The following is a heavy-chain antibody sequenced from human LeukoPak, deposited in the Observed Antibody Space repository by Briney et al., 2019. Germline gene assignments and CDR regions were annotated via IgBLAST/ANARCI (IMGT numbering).Heavy chain of an antibody. J-gene: IGHJ4*02. Sequence: GGSLRLSCAASGFTFDDYAMHWVRQAPGKGLEWVSGISWNSGSIGYADSVKGRFTISRDNAKNSLYLQMNSLRAEDMASYYCAKDMGYSYGYSGAFDYWGQGTLVTVSS. D-gene: IGHD5-18*01. CDR3: AKDMGYSYGYSGAFDY. V-gene: IGHV3-9*03. CDR2: ISWNSGSI. CDR1: GFTFDDYA.